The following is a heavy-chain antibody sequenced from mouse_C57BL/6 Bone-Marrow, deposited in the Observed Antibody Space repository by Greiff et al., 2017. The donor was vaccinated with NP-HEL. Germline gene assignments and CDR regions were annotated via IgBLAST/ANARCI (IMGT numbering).Heavy chain of an antibody. CDR3: ARARRGYFDV. CDR2: IDPSDSYT. V-gene: IGHV1-69*01. Sequence: QVQLQQPGAELVMPGASVKLSCKASGYTFTSYWMHWVKQRPGQGLEWIGEIDPSDSYTNYNQKFKGKSTLTVDKSSSTAYIQLSSLTSEDSAVYYCARARRGYFDVWGTGTTVTVSS. J-gene: IGHJ1*03. CDR1: GYTFTSYW.